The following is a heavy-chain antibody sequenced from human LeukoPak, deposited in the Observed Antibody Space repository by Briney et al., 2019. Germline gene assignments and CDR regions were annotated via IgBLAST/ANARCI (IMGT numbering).Heavy chain of an antibody. Sequence: GGSLRLSCSASGFTFSNYAMHWVRQAPGQGLEYVSAISSNGDNTYYADSVKGRFTISRDNAKNSLYLEMTSLRAEDTAVYYCASGSPAGDYWGQGTLVTVSS. D-gene: IGHD1-26*01. CDR2: ISSNGDNT. J-gene: IGHJ4*02. CDR3: ASGSPAGDY. V-gene: IGHV3-64*04. CDR1: GFTFSNYA.